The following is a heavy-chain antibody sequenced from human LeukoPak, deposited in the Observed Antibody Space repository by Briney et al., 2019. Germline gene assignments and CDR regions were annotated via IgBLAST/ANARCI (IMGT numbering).Heavy chain of an antibody. Sequence: SETLSLTCTVSGGSISSGGNYWSWIRQNPGKGLEWIGYINYSGSTYYNPSLKSRVTISVDTSKNQFSLKLSSVTAADTAVYYCARNELISSNYYYYGMDVWGQGTTVTV. J-gene: IGHJ6*02. CDR2: INYSGST. CDR1: GGSISSGGNY. CDR3: ARNELISSNYYYYGMDV. V-gene: IGHV4-31*03.